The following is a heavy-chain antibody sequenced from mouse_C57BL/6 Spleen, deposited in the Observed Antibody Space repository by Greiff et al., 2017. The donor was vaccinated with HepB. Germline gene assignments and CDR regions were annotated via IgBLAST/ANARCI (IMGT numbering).Heavy chain of an antibody. D-gene: IGHD3-2*02. Sequence: QVQLQQPGAELVRPGSSVKLSCKASGYTFTSYWMDWVKQRPGQGLEWIGNIYPSDSETHYNQKFKDKATLTVDKSSSTAYMQLSSLTSEDSAVYYCARSKAQGLDYWGQGTTLTVSS. V-gene: IGHV1-61*01. CDR3: ARSKAQGLDY. CDR1: GYTFTSYW. CDR2: IYPSDSET. J-gene: IGHJ2*01.